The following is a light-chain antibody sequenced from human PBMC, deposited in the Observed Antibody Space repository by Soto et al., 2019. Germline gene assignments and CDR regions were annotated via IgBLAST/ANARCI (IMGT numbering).Light chain of an antibody. CDR2: DAS. Sequence: ETVLTQSPATLSWSPGERATLSCRASQSVRSNLAWYQHKPGQAPRLLIYDASNRATGIPGRFSGSGSGTDFTLTISNLEPEDFAVYYCQQRDNWPWTFGQGAKVEIK. V-gene: IGKV3-11*01. CDR3: QQRDNWPWT. CDR1: QSVRSN. J-gene: IGKJ1*01.